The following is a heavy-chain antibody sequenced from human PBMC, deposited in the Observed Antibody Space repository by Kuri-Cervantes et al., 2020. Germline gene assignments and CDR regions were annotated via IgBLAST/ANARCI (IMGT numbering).Heavy chain of an antibody. J-gene: IGHJ4*02. CDR2: MNPNSGNT. CDR1: GYTFTSYD. V-gene: IGHV1-8*02. Sequence: ASVKVSCKASGYTFTSYDINWVRQATGQGLEWMGWMNPNSGNTGYAQKFQGRVTMTRNTSISTAYMELRSLRSDDTAVYYCARSYCGADCSSFDYWGQGTPVTVSS. D-gene: IGHD2-21*02. CDR3: ARSYCGADCSSFDY.